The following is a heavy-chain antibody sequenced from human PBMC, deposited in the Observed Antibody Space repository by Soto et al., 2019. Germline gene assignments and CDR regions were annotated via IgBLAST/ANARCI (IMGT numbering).Heavy chain of an antibody. CDR1: GGSISSYY. CDR2: IYYSGST. CDR3: ASYGDYGYFDY. V-gene: IGHV4-59*01. Sequence: PSETLSLTCTVSGGSISSYYWSWIRQPPGKGLEWIGYIYYSGSTNYNPSLKSRVTISVDTSKNQFSLKLSSVTAADTAVYYCASYGDYGYFDYWGQGTPVTVSS. J-gene: IGHJ4*02. D-gene: IGHD4-17*01.